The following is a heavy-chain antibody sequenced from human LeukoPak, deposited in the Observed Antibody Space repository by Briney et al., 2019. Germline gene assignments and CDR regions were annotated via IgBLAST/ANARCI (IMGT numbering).Heavy chain of an antibody. CDR3: ARSDSSGCRY. D-gene: IGHD6-19*01. J-gene: IGHJ4*02. CDR1: GGSISSFY. V-gene: IGHV4-59*01. CDR2: IYYSGST. Sequence: KTSETLSLTCTVSGGSISSFYWSWIRQPPGKGLEWIGYIYYSGSTNYNPSLKSRVTISVDTSKNQFSLKLSSVTAADTAVYYCARSDSSGCRYWGQGTLVTVSS.